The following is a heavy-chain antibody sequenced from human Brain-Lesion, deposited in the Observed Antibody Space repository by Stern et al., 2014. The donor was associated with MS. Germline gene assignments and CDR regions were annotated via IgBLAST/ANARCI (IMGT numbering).Heavy chain of an antibody. CDR1: GGSISSGGYY. CDR3: ARGRVVPGFQYYATDV. Sequence: QVQLQESGPGLVKPSQTLSLSCTVSGGSISSGGYYWSWIRQPAGKGLEWIGRIFNSGSPSYNPSLKSRAPISIDTSKNQFSLRLNSMTAADTAVYYCARGRVVPGFQYYATDVWGQGTTVIVSS. CDR2: IFNSGSP. D-gene: IGHD2-2*01. V-gene: IGHV4-61*02. J-gene: IGHJ6*02.